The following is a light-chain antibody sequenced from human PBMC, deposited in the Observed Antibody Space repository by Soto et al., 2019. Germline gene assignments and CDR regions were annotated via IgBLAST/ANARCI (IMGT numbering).Light chain of an antibody. CDR1: SSNIGSNS. CDR3: AAWDDSLNGVV. Sequence: QAVVTQPPSASGTPGQRVTISCSGSSSNIGSNSVNWYQQLPGTAPKLLMYSSNQRPSGVPDRFSGSESGTSASLAISGLQSEDESDYYCAAWDDSLNGVVFGGGTKVTVL. J-gene: IGLJ2*01. V-gene: IGLV1-44*01. CDR2: SSN.